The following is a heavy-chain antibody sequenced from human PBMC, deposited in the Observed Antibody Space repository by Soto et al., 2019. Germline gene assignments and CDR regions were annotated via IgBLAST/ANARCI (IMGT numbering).Heavy chain of an antibody. CDR3: ARHRPCYYDMDV. Sequence: GESLKISCQGSGYSFSNFWISWVRQMPGKGLEWLGRVDPVASYSNYSPSIQGHVTISADKSINTAYLQWSSLKASDTAMYYCARHRPCYYDMDVWGQGTAVTVSS. V-gene: IGHV5-10-1*01. CDR2: VDPVASYS. CDR1: GYSFSNFW. J-gene: IGHJ6*02.